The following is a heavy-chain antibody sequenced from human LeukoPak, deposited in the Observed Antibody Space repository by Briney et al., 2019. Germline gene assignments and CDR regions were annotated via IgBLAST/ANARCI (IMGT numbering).Heavy chain of an antibody. CDR3: AKDQNAYNYVFDY. V-gene: IGHV3-23*01. D-gene: IGHD5-24*01. CDR1: GFTFSSYA. J-gene: IGHJ4*02. CDR2: ITGSGGGT. Sequence: GGSLRLSCAASGFTFSSYAMSWVRQAPGKGLEWVSTITGSGGGTYYADSVKGRFSISRDNSKNTLYLQMNSLRAEDTALYYCAKDQNAYNYVFDYWGQGTLDTVSS.